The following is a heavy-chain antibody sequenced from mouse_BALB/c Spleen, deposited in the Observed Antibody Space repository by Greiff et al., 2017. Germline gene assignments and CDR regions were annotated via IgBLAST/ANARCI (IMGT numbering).Heavy chain of an antibody. CDR1: GYTFTDYN. Sequence: VQLQQSGPELVKPGASVKIPCKASGYTFTDYNMDWVKQSHGKSLEWIGDINPNNGGTIYNQKFKGKATLTVDKSSSTAYMELRSLTSEDTAVYYCARLNYYGSSGYFDVWGAGTTVTVSS. CDR2: INPNNGGT. CDR3: ARLNYYGSSGYFDV. J-gene: IGHJ1*01. D-gene: IGHD1-1*01. V-gene: IGHV1-18*01.